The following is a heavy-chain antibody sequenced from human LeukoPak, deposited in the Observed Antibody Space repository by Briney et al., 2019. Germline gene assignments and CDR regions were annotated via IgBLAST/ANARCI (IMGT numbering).Heavy chain of an antibody. D-gene: IGHD2-2*01. Sequence: ASVKVSCNASGYTFPSYGISWVRQAPGQGLEWMGWISAYNGNTNYAQKLQGRVTMTTDTSTSTAYMELRSLRSDDTAVYYCAREPIPYCSSTSCYEAWFDPWGQGTLVTVSS. J-gene: IGHJ5*02. CDR3: AREPIPYCSSTSCYEAWFDP. CDR1: GYTFPSYG. CDR2: ISAYNGNT. V-gene: IGHV1-18*01.